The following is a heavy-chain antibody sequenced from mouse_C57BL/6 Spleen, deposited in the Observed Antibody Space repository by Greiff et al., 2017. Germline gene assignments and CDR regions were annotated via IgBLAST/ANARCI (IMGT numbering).Heavy chain of an antibody. J-gene: IGHJ2*01. V-gene: IGHV1-61*01. CDR3: ARRDY. Sequence: QVQLQQPGAELVRPGSSVKLSCKASGYTFTSYWMGWVKQRPGQGLEWIGNIYPSDSETHYNQKFKDKAKLTVDKSSSAAYMQLSSLTSEDSAVYYCARRDYWGQGTTLTVSS. CDR1: GYTFTSYW. CDR2: IYPSDSET.